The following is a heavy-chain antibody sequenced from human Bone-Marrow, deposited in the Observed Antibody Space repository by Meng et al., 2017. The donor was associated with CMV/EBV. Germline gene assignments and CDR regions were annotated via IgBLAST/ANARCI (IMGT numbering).Heavy chain of an antibody. Sequence: CAASGFNFDDYGMSWVRQAPGKGLEWVSGINRNGGSTGYADSVKGRFTISRDNARNTLYLQMNSLRAEDTAVYYCVRPRYTGNEHTYWGQGTLVTVSS. CDR1: GFNFDDYG. CDR2: INRNGGST. V-gene: IGHV3-20*04. CDR3: VRPRYTGNEHTY. J-gene: IGHJ4*02. D-gene: IGHD5-12*01.